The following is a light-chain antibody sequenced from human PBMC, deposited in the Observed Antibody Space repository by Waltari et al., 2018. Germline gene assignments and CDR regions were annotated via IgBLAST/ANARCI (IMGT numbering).Light chain of an antibody. J-gene: IGKJ5*01. CDR1: QDISNY. Sequence: DIQMNQSPSSLSASVGDRVTITFQASQDISNYLNWYPQKPGKAPKLLIYDASNLETGVPSRFSGSGSGTDFTFTISSLQPEDIATYYCQQYDNLLPITFGQGTRLEIK. V-gene: IGKV1-33*01. CDR3: QQYDNLLPIT. CDR2: DAS.